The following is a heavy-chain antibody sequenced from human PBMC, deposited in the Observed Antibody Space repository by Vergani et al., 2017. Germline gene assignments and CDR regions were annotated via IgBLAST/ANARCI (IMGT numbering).Heavy chain of an antibody. Sequence: QVQLQESGPGLVKPSETLSLTCTVSGGSISSYYWSWIRQPPGKGLEWIGYIYYSGSTNYNPSLKSRVTISVDTSNNHFSLRLNSLTAADTAVYYCAGRSGIVYDIFSGTQYFFDFWGQGTLVTVSS. V-gene: IGHV4-59*12. J-gene: IGHJ4*02. CDR2: IYYSGST. CDR1: GGSISSYY. CDR3: AGRSGIVYDIFSGTQYFFDF. D-gene: IGHD3-9*01.